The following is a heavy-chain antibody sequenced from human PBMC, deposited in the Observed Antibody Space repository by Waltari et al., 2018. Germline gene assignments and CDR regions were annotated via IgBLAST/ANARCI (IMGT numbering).Heavy chain of an antibody. CDR1: GYTLTELS. V-gene: IGHV1-24*01. Sequence: QVQLVQSGAEVKKPGASVKVSCKVSGYTLTELSMHWVRQAPGKGLEWMGGFDPEDGETIYAQKFQGRVTITTDESTSTAYMELSSLRSEDTAVYYCASPPNGRDYYYGMDVWGQGTTVIVSS. CDR2: FDPEDGET. J-gene: IGHJ6*02. CDR3: ASPPNGRDYYYGMDV. D-gene: IGHD1-1*01.